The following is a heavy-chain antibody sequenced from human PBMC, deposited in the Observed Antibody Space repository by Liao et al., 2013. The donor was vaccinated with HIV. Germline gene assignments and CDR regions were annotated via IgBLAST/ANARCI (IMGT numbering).Heavy chain of an antibody. D-gene: IGHD5-18*01. Sequence: QVQLQESGPRLVKPSETLSLTCTVSGGSISSYYWSWIRQPAGKGLEWIGRIYTSGSTNYNPSLKSRVTMSVDTSKNQFSLKLSSVTAADTAVYYCARDKVQYGYVKNYYFYYMDVWGKGTTVTVSS. CDR2: IYTSGST. J-gene: IGHJ6*03. CDR3: ARDKVQYGYVKNYYFYYMDV. V-gene: IGHV4-4*07. CDR1: GGSISSYY.